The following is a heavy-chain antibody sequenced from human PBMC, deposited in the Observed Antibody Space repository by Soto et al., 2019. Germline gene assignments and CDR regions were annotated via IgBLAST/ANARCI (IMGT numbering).Heavy chain of an antibody. CDR1: GLTFSSHY. CDR3: ATVINSLNF. V-gene: IGHV3-7*01. D-gene: IGHD2-21*01. J-gene: IGHJ4*01. Sequence: EVQLVESGGGLVQPGGSLSLSCAVSGLTFSSHYMTWVRQAPGKGLEWVASIKPDGSESYYVDSVEGRFTLSGDNAEYPLYLETNRLRADDTAVYHCATVINSLNFLGQGTLVTVSS. CDR2: IKPDGSES.